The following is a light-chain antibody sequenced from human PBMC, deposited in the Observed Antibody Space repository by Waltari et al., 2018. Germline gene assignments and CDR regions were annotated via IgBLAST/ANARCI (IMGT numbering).Light chain of an antibody. CDR2: DTS. CDR1: ESVSRY. Sequence: PGERATLSCRASESVSRYLGWYQQKPGQAPRLLIYDTSIRATGVPARFIGSGYGTDFTLTISSLEPEDFALYFCQQYGNLPLTFGGGTRIEI. V-gene: IGKV3-11*01. J-gene: IGKJ4*01. CDR3: QQYGNLPLT.